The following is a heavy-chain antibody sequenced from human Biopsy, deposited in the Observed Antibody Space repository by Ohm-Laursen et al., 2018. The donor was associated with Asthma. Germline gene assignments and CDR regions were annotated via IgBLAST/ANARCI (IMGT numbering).Heavy chain of an antibody. J-gene: IGHJ4*02. V-gene: IGHV3-30-3*01. CDR1: RFTYE. CDR2: ISYDGSSI. D-gene: IGHD6-19*01. CDR3: AREDVAGTHIED. Sequence: SLRLSCSASRFTYEMHWVRQAPGKGLEWVAVISYDGSSIYYADSVKGRFTISRDNSKNTLSLQMNSLTAEDTAVYYCAREDVAGTHIEDWGQGTLVTVSS.